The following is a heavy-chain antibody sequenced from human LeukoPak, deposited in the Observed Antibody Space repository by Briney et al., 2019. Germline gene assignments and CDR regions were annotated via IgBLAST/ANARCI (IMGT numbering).Heavy chain of an antibody. V-gene: IGHV3-7*01. CDR3: ARGGATQYNY. CDR2: VKHDGSEK. J-gene: IGHJ4*02. CDR1: GFTFSTYW. Sequence: GGSLRLSCAAASGFTFSTYWMSWVRQAPGKGLEWVANVKHDGSEKSYVDSVKGRFTISRDNAKNSLYLQMNSLRAEDTAVYYCARGGATQYNYWGQGTLVTVSS. D-gene: IGHD3-10*01.